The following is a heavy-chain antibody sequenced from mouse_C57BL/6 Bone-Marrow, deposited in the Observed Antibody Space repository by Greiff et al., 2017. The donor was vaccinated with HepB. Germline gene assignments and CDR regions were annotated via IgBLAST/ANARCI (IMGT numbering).Heavy chain of an antibody. V-gene: IGHV1-69*01. CDR1: GYTFTSYW. CDR2: IDPSDSYT. J-gene: IGHJ2*01. CDR3: ATITTVVPC. D-gene: IGHD1-1*01. Sequence: QVQLQQPGAELVMPGASVKLSCKASGYTFTSYWMHWVKQRPGQGLEWIGEIDPSDSYTNYNQKFKGKSTLTVDKSSSTAYMQLSSLTSEDSAVYYCATITTVVPCWGQGTTLTVSS.